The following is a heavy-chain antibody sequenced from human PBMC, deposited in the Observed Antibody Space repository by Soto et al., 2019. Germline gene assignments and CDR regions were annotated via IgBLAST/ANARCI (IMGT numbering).Heavy chain of an antibody. CDR1: GYTFTSYY. CDR2: INPSGGST. J-gene: IGHJ4*02. D-gene: IGHD6-13*01. CDR3: ARESSIAAAGREGRDDY. V-gene: IGHV1-46*01. Sequence: GASVKVSCKASGYTFTSYYMHWVRQAPGQGLEWMGIINPSGGSTSYAQKIKGRVTMTRDTSTSTVYIELSSIRSEDTAVYYCARESSIAAAGREGRDDYWGQGTLVTVSS.